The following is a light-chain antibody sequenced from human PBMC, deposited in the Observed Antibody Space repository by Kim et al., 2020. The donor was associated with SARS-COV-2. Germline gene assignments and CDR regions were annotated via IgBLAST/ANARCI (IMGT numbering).Light chain of an antibody. CDR2: GAS. CDR1: QSLTSNH. Sequence: VLTQSPGTLSLSPGERATLLCRASQSLTSNHLAWYQQKGGQAPRLLFYGASTRATGIPDRFSASGSGTDFTLTINRLEPEDFAVYYCQQYGSSPPITFGQGTKLEI. J-gene: IGKJ2*01. CDR3: QQYGSSPPIT. V-gene: IGKV3-20*01.